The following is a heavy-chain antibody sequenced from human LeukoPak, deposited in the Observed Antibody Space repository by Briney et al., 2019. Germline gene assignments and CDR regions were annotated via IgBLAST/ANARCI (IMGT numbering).Heavy chain of an antibody. V-gene: IGHV3-21*01. J-gene: IGHJ5*02. Sequence: GRSLRLSCAASGFTFSTYNMNWVRQAPGKGLEWVSSITSGDTYIYYADSVKGRFTISRDNAKNSLFLQMNSLRAEDTAVYFCARGVNYPRSGSYLRDWFDPWGQGTLVTVSS. CDR2: ITSGDTYI. D-gene: IGHD3-10*01. CDR1: GFTFSTYN. CDR3: ARGVNYPRSGSYLRDWFDP.